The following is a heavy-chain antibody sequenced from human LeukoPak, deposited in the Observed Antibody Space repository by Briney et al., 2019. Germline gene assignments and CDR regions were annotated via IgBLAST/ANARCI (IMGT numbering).Heavy chain of an antibody. Sequence: ASVKVSCKASGGTFSSYAINWVRQATGQGLEWVGWMNPNNSDIGYAQKFQGRVTMTRNTSIGTAYMELSSLRSEDTAIYYCVRVPPGTTIYAYWGQGTLVTVSS. CDR3: VRVPPGTTIYAY. J-gene: IGHJ4*02. V-gene: IGHV1-8*02. CDR2: MNPNNSDI. D-gene: IGHD1-14*01. CDR1: GGTFSSYA.